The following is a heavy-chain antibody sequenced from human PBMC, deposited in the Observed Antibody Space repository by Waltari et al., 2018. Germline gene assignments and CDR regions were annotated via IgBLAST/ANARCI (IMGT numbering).Heavy chain of an antibody. D-gene: IGHD2-8*01. Sequence: EVQLVESGGGLVQPGGSLRLSCAASGFTFSSYSMNWVRQAPGKGLEWVSYISSSSRTIYYADSVKGRFTISRDNDKNSLYLQMNSLRAEDTAVCYCASLPVYATLIGVARWFDPWGQGTLVSVSS. CDR2: ISSSSRTI. J-gene: IGHJ5*02. CDR3: ASLPVYATLIGVARWFDP. CDR1: GFTFSSYS. V-gene: IGHV3-48*04.